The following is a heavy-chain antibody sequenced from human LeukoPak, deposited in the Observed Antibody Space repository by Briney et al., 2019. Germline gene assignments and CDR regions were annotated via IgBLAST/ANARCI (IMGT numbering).Heavy chain of an antibody. CDR2: IYPGDSDA. J-gene: IGHJ4*02. D-gene: IGHD5/OR15-5a*01. V-gene: IGHV5-51*01. CDR1: GYSFTSYW. CDR3: ASLPSTHAPYYFDY. Sequence: GESLKISCKGSGYSFTSYWIGWVRRMPGKGLEWVGIIYPGDSDARYSPSFQGQVTISADKSISTAYLQWSSLKASDTAMYYCASLPSTHAPYYFDYWGQGTLVTVSS.